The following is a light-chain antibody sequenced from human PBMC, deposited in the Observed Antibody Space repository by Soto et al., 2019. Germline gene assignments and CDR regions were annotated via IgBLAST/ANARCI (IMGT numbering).Light chain of an antibody. CDR2: AAS. V-gene: IGKV3-15*01. CDR1: QSISNN. CDR3: QQYNNWPRT. J-gene: IGKJ1*01. Sequence: EIVMTQSPATLSVSPGERATLSCRASQSISNNLAWYQQKPGQAPRLLIYAASARDTGIPARFSGSGSGTEFTLSISSLQSEDFAVYYCQQYNNWPRTFGQGTK.